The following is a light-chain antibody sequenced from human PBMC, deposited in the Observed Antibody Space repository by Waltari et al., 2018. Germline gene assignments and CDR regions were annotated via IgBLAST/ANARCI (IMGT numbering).Light chain of an antibody. CDR2: DVS. CDR3: TSYATGSSYI. J-gene: IGLJ1*01. CDR1: SNDVGGSNY. Sequence: QSALTQPASVSGSPGQSITIPCTGTSNDVGGSNYVTWYQQHPGKAPKLMIYDVSDRPSGVSNRFSGSKSGNTASLTISGLQAEDEAEYYCTSYATGSSYIFGGGTKVTVL. V-gene: IGLV2-14*03.